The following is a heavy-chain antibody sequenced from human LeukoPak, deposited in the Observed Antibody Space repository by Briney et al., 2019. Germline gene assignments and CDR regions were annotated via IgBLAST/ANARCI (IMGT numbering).Heavy chain of an antibody. J-gene: IGHJ4*02. Sequence: GGSLRLSCAASGFTFRSYAMHWVRQAPGKGLEWVAAISYDGSHGDYEDSVRGRFTISRDDSKNTLFLQMNSLRDEDTAVYYCARDLAMYYYDSSGCLDYWGQGTLVTVSS. CDR2: ISYDGSHG. V-gene: IGHV3-30*03. CDR3: ARDLAMYYYDSSGCLDY. D-gene: IGHD3-22*01. CDR1: GFTFRSYA.